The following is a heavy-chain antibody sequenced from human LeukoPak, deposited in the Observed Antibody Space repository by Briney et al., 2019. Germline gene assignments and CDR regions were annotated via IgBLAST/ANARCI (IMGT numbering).Heavy chain of an antibody. Sequence: GESLRLSCAASGFTFSSYWMNWARQAPGKGLEWVASINHNGNVNYYVDSVKGRFTISRDNAKNSLYLQMSNLRAEDTAVYFCARGGGLDVWGQGATVTVSS. V-gene: IGHV3-7*03. CDR3: ARGGGLDV. D-gene: IGHD3-16*01. CDR1: GFTFSSYW. CDR2: INHNGNVN. J-gene: IGHJ6*02.